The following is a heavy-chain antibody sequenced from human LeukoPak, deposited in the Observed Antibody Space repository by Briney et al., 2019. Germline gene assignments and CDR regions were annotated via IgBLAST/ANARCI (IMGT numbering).Heavy chain of an antibody. CDR2: ISGDGTIT. CDR3: SKSQFDY. Sequence: GGSLRLSCEPSGFPFSSYWMLWVRQAPGKGLVWVSRISGDGTITTYADFVKGRFTISRDNTKNILYLQMNSLKVEDTAIYYCSKSQFDYWGQGVLVTVSS. V-gene: IGHV3-74*03. CDR1: GFPFSSYW. J-gene: IGHJ4*02.